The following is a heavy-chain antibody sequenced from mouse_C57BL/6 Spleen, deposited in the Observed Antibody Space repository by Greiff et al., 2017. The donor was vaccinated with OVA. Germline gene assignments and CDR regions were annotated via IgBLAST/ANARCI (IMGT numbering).Heavy chain of an antibody. CDR1: GFTFSSYA. D-gene: IGHD2-3*01. V-gene: IGHV5-4*01. Sequence: DVQLQESGGGLVKPGGSLKLSCAASGFTFSSYAMSWVRQTPEKRLEWVATISDGGSYTYYPDNVKGRFTISRDNAKNNLYLQMSHLKSEDTAMYYCARDPDDGYHGAYWGQGTLVTVSA. CDR2: ISDGGSYT. J-gene: IGHJ3*01. CDR3: ARDPDDGYHGAY.